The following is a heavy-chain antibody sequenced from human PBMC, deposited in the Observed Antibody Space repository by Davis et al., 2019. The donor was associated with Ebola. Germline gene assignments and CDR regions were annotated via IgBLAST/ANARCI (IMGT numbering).Heavy chain of an antibody. J-gene: IGHJ5*02. V-gene: IGHV1-3*01. Sequence: AASVKVSCKASGYTFTSYAMHWVRQAPGQRLEWMGWINAGNGNTKYSQKFQGRVTITRDTSASTAYMELSSLRSEDTAVYYCARGKMGRGATNFVGWFDPWGQGTLVTVSS. CDR3: ARGKMGRGATNFVGWFDP. D-gene: IGHD1-26*01. CDR2: INAGNGNT. CDR1: GYTFTSYA.